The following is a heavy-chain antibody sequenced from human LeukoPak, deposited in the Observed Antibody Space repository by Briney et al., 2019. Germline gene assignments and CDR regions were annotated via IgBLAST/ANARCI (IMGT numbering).Heavy chain of an antibody. Sequence: SETLSLTCTVSGGSISSGSYYWSWIRQPAGKGLEWIGRIYTSGSTNYNPSLKSRVTISVDTSKNQFSLKLSSVTAADTAMYYCARGGWNKFDYWGQGTLVTVSS. CDR3: ARGGWNKFDY. CDR1: GGSISSGSYY. CDR2: IYTSGST. D-gene: IGHD3-22*01. J-gene: IGHJ4*02. V-gene: IGHV4-61*02.